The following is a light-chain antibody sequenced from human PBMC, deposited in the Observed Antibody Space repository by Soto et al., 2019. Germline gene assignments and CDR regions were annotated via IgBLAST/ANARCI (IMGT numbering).Light chain of an antibody. J-gene: IGLJ2*01. CDR3: QTWGTGMV. Sequence: QAVVTQSPSASASLGASVKLTCTLSSGHSTYAIAWHQQQPEKGPRFLMRVNNDGSHIKGDVIPDRFSGSSSGAERYLTVSRLQSEDDANYYCQTWGTGMVFGGGTQLTVL. CDR1: SGHSTYA. CDR2: VNNDGSH. V-gene: IGLV4-69*01.